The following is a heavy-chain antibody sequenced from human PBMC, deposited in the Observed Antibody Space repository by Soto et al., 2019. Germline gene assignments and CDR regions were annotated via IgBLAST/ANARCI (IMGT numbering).Heavy chain of an antibody. Sequence: QVQLVQSGAEVKKPGSSVKVSCKASGGTFSSYTISWVRQAPGQGLEWMGRIIPILGIANYAQKFQGRVWITAHKPTSTAYMELSSLRSEDTAVYDCARDEDKTTVTTVDYWGQGTLVTVSS. CDR2: IIPILGIA. D-gene: IGHD4-17*01. CDR1: GGTFSSYT. V-gene: IGHV1-69*08. J-gene: IGHJ4*02. CDR3: ARDEDKTTVTTVDY.